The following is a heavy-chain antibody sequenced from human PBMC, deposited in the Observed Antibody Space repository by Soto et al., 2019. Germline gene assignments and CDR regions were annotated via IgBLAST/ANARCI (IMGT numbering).Heavy chain of an antibody. CDR3: GRGDNYFGMDV. J-gene: IGHJ6*02. Sequence: HVQLVESGGGVVQPGRSLRLSCAASGFSLSNYFMHWVRQAPGKGLEWVAIISYDGSNKHYADSVKGRFTISRDNSKNTLFVKLYSLRAEDKAVYRCGRGDNYFGMDVWGQGTTVTVSS. CDR1: GFSLSNYF. V-gene: IGHV3-30-3*01. D-gene: IGHD2-15*01. CDR2: ISYDGSNK.